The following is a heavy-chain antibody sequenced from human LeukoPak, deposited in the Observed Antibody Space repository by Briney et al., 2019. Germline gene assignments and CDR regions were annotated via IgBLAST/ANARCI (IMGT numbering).Heavy chain of an antibody. CDR1: GFTVSSNY. D-gene: IGHD2-2*01. Sequence: GGSLRLSCAASGFTVSSNYMSWVRQAPGKGLEWVSAISGSGGSTYYADSVKGRFTISRDNSKNTLCLQMNSLRAEDTAVYYCAKSRPFCSSTSCYRLNYYYYGMDVWGQGTTVTVSS. CDR2: ISGSGGST. V-gene: IGHV3-23*01. CDR3: AKSRPFCSSTSCYRLNYYYYGMDV. J-gene: IGHJ6*02.